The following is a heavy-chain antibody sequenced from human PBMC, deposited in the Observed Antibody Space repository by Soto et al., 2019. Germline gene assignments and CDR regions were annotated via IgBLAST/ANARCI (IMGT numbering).Heavy chain of an antibody. CDR3: AKVRASYLSASYFYYGLEV. V-gene: IGHV3-23*01. CDR1: GSTFSHYV. CDR2: ISGSGSSV. J-gene: IGHJ6*02. D-gene: IGHD2-21*01. Sequence: GGSLRLSCAASGSTFSHYVLSWVRQAPGGGLEWVSSISGSGSSVYLADSVRGRFAMSRDLSTNTVSLQMNSLTVEDTAIYYCAKVRASYLSASYFYYGLEVWGQGTTVTVSS.